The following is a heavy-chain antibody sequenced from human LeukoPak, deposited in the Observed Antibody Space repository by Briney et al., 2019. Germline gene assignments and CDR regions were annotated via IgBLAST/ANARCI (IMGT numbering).Heavy chain of an antibody. CDR2: ISETGGTT. J-gene: IGHJ1*01. D-gene: IGHD5-12*01. V-gene: IGHV3-23*01. Sequence: TGGSLRLSCAASGFAFSSYGLNWVRQAPGKGLEWVSAISETGGTTIYADSVRGRFTISRDNSKNTLYLQMNSPRAEDTAVYYCGGVKIQFWGQGTLVTVSS. CDR1: GFAFSSYG. CDR3: GGVKIQF.